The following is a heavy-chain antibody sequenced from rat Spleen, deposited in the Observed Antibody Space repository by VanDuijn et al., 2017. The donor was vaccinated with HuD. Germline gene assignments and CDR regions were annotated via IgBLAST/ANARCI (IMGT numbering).Heavy chain of an antibody. CDR2: INSDGGST. CDR3: ARVSRNIYAHVFDY. CDR1: GFTFSSYW. D-gene: IGHD1-6*01. J-gene: IGHJ2*01. Sequence: EVQLVETGGGLVQPGRSLKLSCVASGFTFSSYWMYWIRQAPGKGLEWVSSINSDGGSTYYPDSVKGRFTFSRDNAENTVYLQMNSLRSEDTATYYCARVSRNIYAHVFDYWGQGVMVTVSS. V-gene: IGHV5-58*01.